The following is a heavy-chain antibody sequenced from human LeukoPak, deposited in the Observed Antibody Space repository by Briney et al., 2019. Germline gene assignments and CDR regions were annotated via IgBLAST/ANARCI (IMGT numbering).Heavy chain of an antibody. CDR1: GFTFSSYG. CDR3: ASYGGYYYGSGKTPSVVDY. J-gene: IGHJ4*02. Sequence: GGSLRLSCAASGFTFSSYGMHWVRQAPGKGLEWVAVISYDGSNKYYADSVKGRFTISRDNSKNTLYLQMNSLRAEDTAVYYCASYGGYYYGSGKTPSVVDYWGQGTLVTVSS. V-gene: IGHV3-30*03. D-gene: IGHD3-10*01. CDR2: ISYDGSNK.